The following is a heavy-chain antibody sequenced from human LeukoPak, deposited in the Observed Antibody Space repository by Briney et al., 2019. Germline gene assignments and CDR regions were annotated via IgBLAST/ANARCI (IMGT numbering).Heavy chain of an antibody. D-gene: IGHD3-10*01. V-gene: IGHV4-39*01. CDR3: ARSGNLWFGSSWFDP. J-gene: IGHJ5*02. CDR1: GASINSSNFY. Sequence: SETLSLTCTVSGASINSSNFYWGWIRQPPGKGLEWIANIYDRGSTYYNPSLKSRVTISVDTSKNQFSLRLSSVTAADTAVYYCARSGNLWFGSSWFDPWGQGTLVTVSS. CDR2: IYDRGST.